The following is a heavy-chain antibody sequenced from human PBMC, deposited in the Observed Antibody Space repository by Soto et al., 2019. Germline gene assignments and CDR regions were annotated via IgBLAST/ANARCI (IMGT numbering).Heavy chain of an antibody. Sequence: QLHLVQSGAVVKKPGASVTVSCSASGYPVTAYYMHWVRQAPGRGLEWMGGINPATGAAKYTQTFQGRGTMTRDPATSTGFMELSGLTSEDPAVFYCARGGGVGVAGSAAFDMWGQGTLVTVSS. V-gene: IGHV1-2*02. J-gene: IGHJ3*02. CDR1: GYPVTAYY. CDR2: INPATGAA. CDR3: ARGGGVGVAGSAAFDM. D-gene: IGHD3-3*01.